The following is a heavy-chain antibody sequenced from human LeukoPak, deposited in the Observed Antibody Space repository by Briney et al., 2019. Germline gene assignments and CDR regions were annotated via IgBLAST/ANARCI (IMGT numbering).Heavy chain of an antibody. D-gene: IGHD3-22*01. CDR3: AREVYYYDGSNYYRDAFDI. CDR2: ISAYNGNT. V-gene: IGHV1-18*01. J-gene: IGHJ3*02. Sequence: ASVKVSCKASGYTFTSYGISWVRQAPGQGLEWMGWISAYNGNTNYAQKLQGRVTMTTDTSTSTAYMELRSLRSDDTAVYYCAREVYYYDGSNYYRDAFDIWGQGTMVAVSS. CDR1: GYTFTSYG.